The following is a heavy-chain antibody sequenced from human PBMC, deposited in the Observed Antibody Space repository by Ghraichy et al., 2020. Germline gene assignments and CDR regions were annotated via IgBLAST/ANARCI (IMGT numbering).Heavy chain of an antibody. V-gene: IGHV3-15*01. CDR1: GFTFSNAW. J-gene: IGHJ6*02. D-gene: IGHD2-15*01. CDR2: FKSKTDGGTT. Sequence: ETLSLTCAASGFTFSNAWMSWVRQAPGKGLEWVGLFKSKTDGGTTDYSAPVKGRFTISRDDSKNTLYLQMNSLKTEDTAVYYCATGYCSGGSCYYYGMDDWGQGTTVTVSS. CDR3: ATGYCSGGSCYYYGMDD.